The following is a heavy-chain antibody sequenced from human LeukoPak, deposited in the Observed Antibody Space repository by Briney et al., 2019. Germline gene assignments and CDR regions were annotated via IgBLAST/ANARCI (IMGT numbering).Heavy chain of an antibody. J-gene: IGHJ6*02. CDR3: ARMNYDYVWGSHYYYYGMDV. V-gene: IGHV4-61*01. CDR1: GGSVSRGSYY. CDR2: IYYSGST. Sequence: PSETLSLTCTVSGGSVSRGSYYWSWIRQPPGKGLEWIGYIYYSGSTNYNPSLKSRVTTSVDTSKNQFSLKLSSVTAADTAVYYCARMNYDYVWGSHYYYYGMDVWGQGTTVTVSS. D-gene: IGHD3-16*01.